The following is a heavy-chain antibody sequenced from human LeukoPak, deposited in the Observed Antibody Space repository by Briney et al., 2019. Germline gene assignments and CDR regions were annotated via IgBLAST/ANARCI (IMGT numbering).Heavy chain of an antibody. CDR2: IIPILGIA. D-gene: IGHD1-1*01. J-gene: IGHJ5*02. CDR1: GYTFTGYY. Sequence: SVKVSCKASGYTFTGYYMHWVRQAPGQGLEWMGRIIPILGIANYAQKFQGRVTITADKSTSTAYVELSSLRSEDTAVYYCARDAVRDAPWGQGTLVTVSS. V-gene: IGHV1-69*04. CDR3: ARDAVRDAP.